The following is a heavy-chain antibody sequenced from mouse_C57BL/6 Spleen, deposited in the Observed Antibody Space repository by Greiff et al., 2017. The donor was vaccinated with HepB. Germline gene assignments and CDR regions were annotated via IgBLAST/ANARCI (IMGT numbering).Heavy chain of an antibody. CDR1: GFTFSSYG. D-gene: IGHD2-2*01. V-gene: IGHV5-6*01. CDR2: ISSGGSYT. J-gene: IGHJ2*01. CDR3: ARYGSYFDY. Sequence: EVQRVESGGDLVKPGGSLKLSCAASGFTFSSYGMSWVRQTPDKRLEWVATISSGGSYTYYPDSVKGRFTISRDNAKNTLYLQMSSLKSEDTAMYYCARYGSYFDYWGQGTTLTVSS.